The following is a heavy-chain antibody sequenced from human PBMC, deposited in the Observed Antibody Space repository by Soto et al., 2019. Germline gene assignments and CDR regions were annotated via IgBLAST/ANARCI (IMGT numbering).Heavy chain of an antibody. Sequence: QVQLVQSGAAVEKPGSSVKISCKASGDSFSSYTLSWMRQAPGHGLEWMGRIVPLLGTTNYAQKFQGSVTFIADKSTSTVFMELRRLRSEDTALYYCARDLSAVAGTQASDIWGQGTMVIVSS. CDR3: ARDLSAVAGTQASDI. D-gene: IGHD6-19*01. V-gene: IGHV1-69*08. CDR1: GDSFSSYT. J-gene: IGHJ3*02. CDR2: IVPLLGTT.